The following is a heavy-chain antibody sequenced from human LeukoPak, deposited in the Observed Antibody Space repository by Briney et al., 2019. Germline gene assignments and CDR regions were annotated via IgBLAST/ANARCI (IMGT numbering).Heavy chain of an antibody. D-gene: IGHD5-18*01. Sequence: GASVKDSCKASGYTFTGYYMHWVRQAPGQGLEWMGWINPNSGGTNYAQKLQGRVTMTRDTSISTAYMELSRLRSDDTAVYYCARDPERGYSYGNWGQGTLVTVSS. CDR2: INPNSGGT. V-gene: IGHV1-2*02. J-gene: IGHJ4*02. CDR1: GYTFTGYY. CDR3: ARDPERGYSYGN.